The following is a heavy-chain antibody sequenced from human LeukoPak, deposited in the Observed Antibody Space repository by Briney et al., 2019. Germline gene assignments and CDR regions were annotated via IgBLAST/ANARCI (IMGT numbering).Heavy chain of an antibody. CDR1: GFTFRIYC. V-gene: IGHV3-7*01. CDR2: IKESESEA. J-gene: IGHJ6*03. D-gene: IGHD1-26*01. Sequence: QPAGSLTLSCAASGFTFRIYCMTWVRQAPGKGREWVATIKESESEAYYVDSVKGRFTISRDNAKNSLHLHMNSLRAEDTAVYYCARVGAELKNYYMDVWGKGTTVTVSS. CDR3: ARVGAELKNYYMDV.